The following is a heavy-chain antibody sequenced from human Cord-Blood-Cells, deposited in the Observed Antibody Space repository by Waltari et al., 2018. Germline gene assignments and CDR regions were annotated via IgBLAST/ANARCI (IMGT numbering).Heavy chain of an antibody. Sequence: QLQLQESGPGLVKPSETLSLTCTVSGGSISSSSYYWGWIRQPPGKGLEWIGSIYYSGSTYYNPSLRSRVTISVDTSKNQFSLKRSSVTAADTAVYYCARHIRFLEWLGMNFDYWGQGTLVTVSS. CDR3: ARHIRFLEWLGMNFDY. CDR1: GGSISSSSYY. J-gene: IGHJ4*02. D-gene: IGHD3-3*01. CDR2: IYYSGST. V-gene: IGHV4-39*01.